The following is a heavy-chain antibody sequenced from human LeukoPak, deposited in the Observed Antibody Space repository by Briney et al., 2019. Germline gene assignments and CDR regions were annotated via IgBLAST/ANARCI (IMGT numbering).Heavy chain of an antibody. CDR1: GFTFNDYR. CDR2: INPDGRTR. CDR3: VRDKTTVTTFDY. D-gene: IGHD4-17*01. J-gene: IGHJ4*02. Sequence: PGGSLRLSCAASGFTFNDYRMHWVRQGPGKGLVWVSRINPDGRTRGYADSVKGRFTISRDIAKNTVYLQMSSLGAEDTAVYYCVRDKTTVTTFDYWGQGTLVTVSS. V-gene: IGHV3-74*01.